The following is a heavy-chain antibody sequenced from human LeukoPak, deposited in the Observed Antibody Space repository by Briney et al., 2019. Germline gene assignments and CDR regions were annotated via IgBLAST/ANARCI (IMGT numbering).Heavy chain of an antibody. J-gene: IGHJ3*02. CDR3: AKTLAPADDSSGYYEDAFDI. D-gene: IGHD3-22*01. CDR1: GYTFTSYG. Sequence: ASVKVSCKASGYTFTSYGISWVRQAPGQGLEWMGWISAYNGNTNYAQKLQGRVTMTTDTSTSTAYMELSSLRSEDTAVYYCAKTLAPADDSSGYYEDAFDIWGQGTMVTVSS. V-gene: IGHV1-18*01. CDR2: ISAYNGNT.